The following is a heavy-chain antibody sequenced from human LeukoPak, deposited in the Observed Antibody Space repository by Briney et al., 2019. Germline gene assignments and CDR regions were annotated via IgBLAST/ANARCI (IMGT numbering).Heavy chain of an antibody. CDR3: ARATAAGNNP. Sequence: PSETLSLTCTVSGGSISSYYWSWIRQPPGKGLEWIGYIYYSGSTNYNPSLKSRVTVSVDTSKNQFSLKLSSVTAADTAVYYCARATAAGNNPWGQGTLVTVSS. CDR1: GGSISSYY. CDR2: IYYSGST. V-gene: IGHV4-59*01. J-gene: IGHJ5*02. D-gene: IGHD6-13*01.